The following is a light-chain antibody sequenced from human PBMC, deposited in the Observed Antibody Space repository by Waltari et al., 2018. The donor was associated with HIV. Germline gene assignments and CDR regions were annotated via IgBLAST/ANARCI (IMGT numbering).Light chain of an antibody. CDR3: CAYAAGHVSYV. J-gene: IGLJ1*01. Sequence: QSALTQPPSVSGSPGQSVTISCTGTTSDVGYYNYVSWYQQYPGKAPQLIIFDVNQRPSGVPERFAGSKSGNTASLTISGLQTADEADYFCCAYAAGHVSYVFGNGTAVAVL. V-gene: IGLV2-11*01. CDR2: DVN. CDR1: TSDVGYYNY.